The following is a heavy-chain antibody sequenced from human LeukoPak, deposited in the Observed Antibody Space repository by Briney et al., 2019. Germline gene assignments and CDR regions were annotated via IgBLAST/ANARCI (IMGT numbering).Heavy chain of an antibody. CDR1: GFTFSSYG. Sequence: PGRPLRLSCAASGFTFSSYGMHWVRQAPGKGLEWVAVISYDGSNKYYADSVKGRFTISRDNSKNTLYLQMNSLRAEDTAVYYCAKDLSVNGDYWYFDLWGRGTLVTVSS. J-gene: IGHJ2*01. D-gene: IGHD4-17*01. CDR3: AKDLSVNGDYWYFDL. CDR2: ISYDGSNK. V-gene: IGHV3-30*18.